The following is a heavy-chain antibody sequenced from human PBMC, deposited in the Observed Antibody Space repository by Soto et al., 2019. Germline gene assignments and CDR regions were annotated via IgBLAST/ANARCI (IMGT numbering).Heavy chain of an antibody. D-gene: IGHD5-12*01. V-gene: IGHV4-31*03. J-gene: IGHJ6*03. Sequence: PSETLSLTCTVSGGSISSGGYYWSWIRQHPGKGLEWIGYIYYSGSTYYNPSLKSRVTISVDTSKNQFSLKLSSVTAADTAVYYCARGGYSGYYQYYHYDYLAFWGKGTTVIVSS. CDR1: GGSISSGGYY. CDR3: ARGGYSGYYQYYHYDYLAF. CDR2: IYYSGST.